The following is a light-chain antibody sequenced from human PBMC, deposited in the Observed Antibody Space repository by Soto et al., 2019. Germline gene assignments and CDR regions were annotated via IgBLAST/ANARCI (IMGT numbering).Light chain of an antibody. CDR3: QQSYNTPRT. CDR1: QSISSY. CDR2: AAS. Sequence: DIQMTQSPSSLSASVGDRVTITCRASQSISSYLNWYQQKPGKAPNLLIYAASSLQRGVPSRFSGSGSGTDFTLTISSLQPEDFATYYCQQSYNTPRTFGPGTKVDFK. J-gene: IGKJ3*01. V-gene: IGKV1-39*01.